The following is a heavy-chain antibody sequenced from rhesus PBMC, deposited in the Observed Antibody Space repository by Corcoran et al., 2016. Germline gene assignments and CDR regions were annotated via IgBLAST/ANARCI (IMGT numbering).Heavy chain of an antibody. Sequence: QVQLQESGPGLVKPSETLSLTCAVSGGSISSSNWWSWIRQPPGKGLEWIGEIRCSSRSTYNHPSLKSRVTISKDTSKNQFSLKLSSVTAADTAVYYCARVEMTTHDAFDFWGQGLRVTVSS. CDR3: ARVEMTTHDAFDF. CDR2: IRCSSRST. D-gene: IGHD3S6*01. J-gene: IGHJ3*01. V-gene: IGHV4S19*01. CDR1: GGSISSSNW.